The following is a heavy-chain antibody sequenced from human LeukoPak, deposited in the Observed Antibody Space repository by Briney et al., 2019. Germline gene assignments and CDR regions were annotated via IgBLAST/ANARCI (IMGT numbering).Heavy chain of an antibody. CDR1: GYTFTTYY. J-gene: IGHJ4*02. D-gene: IGHD3-9*01. CDR2: INPSGGST. V-gene: IGHV1-46*01. CDR3: ARGSRPVYNLLTGKRYFDY. Sequence: ASVQVSCKASGYTFTTYYVHWVRQAPGQGLEWMGIINPSGGSTTYAQKFRGRLTMTRDMSTSTVYMELSSLRSEDTAVYYRARGSRPVYNLLTGKRYFDYWGQGTLLTVSS.